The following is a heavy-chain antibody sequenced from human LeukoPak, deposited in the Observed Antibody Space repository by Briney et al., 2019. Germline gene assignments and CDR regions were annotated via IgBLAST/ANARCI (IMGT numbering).Heavy chain of an antibody. D-gene: IGHD6-13*01. V-gene: IGHV3-23*01. CDR3: AKATYSSSWNLYFDY. Sequence: GRSLRLSCAASGFTFSTYAMSWVREAPGKGLEWVSTISGSAYSTYYADSVKGRFTISRDNSKNTLFLQMNSLRAEDTAVYYCAKATYSSSWNLYFDYWGQGTLVTVSS. CDR2: ISGSAYST. J-gene: IGHJ4*02. CDR1: GFTFSTYA.